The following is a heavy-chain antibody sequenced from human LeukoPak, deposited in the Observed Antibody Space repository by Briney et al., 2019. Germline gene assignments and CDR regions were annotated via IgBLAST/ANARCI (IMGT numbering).Heavy chain of an antibody. D-gene: IGHD2-2*01. CDR3: ARARIRYCSSTSCYEGAFDI. V-gene: IGHV1-18*01. J-gene: IGHJ3*02. CDR2: ISAYNGNT. CDR1: GYTFTSYG. Sequence: GASVKVSCKASGYTFTSYGISWVRQAPGQGLEWMGWISAYNGNTNYAQKLQGRVTMTTDTSTSTAYMELRSLRSDDTAVYYCARARIRYCSSTSCYEGAFDIWGQGTMVTVSS.